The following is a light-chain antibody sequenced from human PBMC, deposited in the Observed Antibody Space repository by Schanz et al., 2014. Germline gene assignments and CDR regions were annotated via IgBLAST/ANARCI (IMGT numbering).Light chain of an antibody. V-gene: IGKV3-15*01. J-gene: IGKJ1*01. CDR3: QQYDNWWT. CDR1: QSVSSSY. CDR2: GAS. Sequence: EIVLTQSPGTLSLSPGERATLSCRASQSVSSSYLAWYQQKPGQAPRLLIDGASTRATGIPARFSGSGSGTEFTLTISSLQSEDVAVYYCQQYDNWWTFGPGTKVEVK.